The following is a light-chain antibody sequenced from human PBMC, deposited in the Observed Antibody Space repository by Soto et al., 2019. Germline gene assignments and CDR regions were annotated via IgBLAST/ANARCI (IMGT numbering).Light chain of an antibody. CDR2: KAS. CDR1: QSISNW. CDR3: QQYNTYWT. Sequence: IQMTQSPSTLPASVGDRVTITCRASQSISNWLAWYQQKPGKAPKLLIYKASTLESEVPSRFSGSGSGTECTLTISSLQPDDFATYYCQQYNTYWTFGQGTKVEIK. V-gene: IGKV1-5*03. J-gene: IGKJ1*01.